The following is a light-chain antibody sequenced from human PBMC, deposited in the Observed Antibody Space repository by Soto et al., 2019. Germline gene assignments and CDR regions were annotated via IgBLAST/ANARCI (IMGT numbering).Light chain of an antibody. V-gene: IGLV2-23*01. J-gene: IGLJ2*01. CDR3: CSYAGSSTYFV. CDR2: EGS. CDR1: SSDGGSYNL. Sequence: QSALTQPASVSGSPGQSITISCTGTSSDGGSYNLVSWYQQHPGKAPKLMIYEGSKRPSGVSNRFSGSKSGNTASLTISGLQAEDDADYYCCSYAGSSTYFVFGRGTKLTVL.